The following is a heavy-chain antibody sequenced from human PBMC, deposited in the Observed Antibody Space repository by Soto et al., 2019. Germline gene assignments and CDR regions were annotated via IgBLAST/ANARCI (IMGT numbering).Heavy chain of an antibody. J-gene: IGHJ4*02. D-gene: IGHD4-17*01. CDR2: TYYRSKWYN. V-gene: IGHV6-1*01. Sequence: SQTLSLTCAISGDSVFSNSNAWNWIRQSPSRGLEWLGRTYYRSKWYNDYAVSVKGRITISPDTSKNQFSLQLNSVTPEDTAVYYCARDSPGYGDCVLFDYWGQGTLVTVSS. CDR3: ARDSPGYGDCVLFDY. CDR1: GDSVFSNSNA.